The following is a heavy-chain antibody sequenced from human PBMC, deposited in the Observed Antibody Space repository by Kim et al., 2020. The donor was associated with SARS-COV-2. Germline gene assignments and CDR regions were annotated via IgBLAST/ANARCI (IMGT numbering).Heavy chain of an antibody. CDR2: IYPGDSDT. V-gene: IGHV5-51*01. Sequence: GESLKISCKGSGYSFTSYWIGWVRQMPGKGLEWMGIIYPGDSDTRYSPSFQGQVTISADKSISTAYLQWSSLKASDTAMYYCARSRQYYDSSGYSIDAFDIWGQGTMVTVSS. CDR3: ARSRQYYDSSGYSIDAFDI. J-gene: IGHJ3*02. D-gene: IGHD3-22*01. CDR1: GYSFTSYW.